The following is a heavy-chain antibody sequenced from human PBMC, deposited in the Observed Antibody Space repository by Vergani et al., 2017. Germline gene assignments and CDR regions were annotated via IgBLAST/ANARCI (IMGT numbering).Heavy chain of an antibody. Sequence: EVQLVPSGAEVKKPGESLKISCTGSGSSFTSYWIGWVRQMPGKGLEWMGIIYPGDSTTRYSQSFQGQVTISADKSISTAYLQWSSLKALDTAMYYCARHSPFKVGATIYYYYMDVGGEGTTVTAS. J-gene: IGHJ6*03. V-gene: IGHV5-51*01. CDR1: GSSFTSYW. D-gene: IGHD1-26*01. CDR2: IYPGDSTT. CDR3: ARHSPFKVGATIYYYYMDV.